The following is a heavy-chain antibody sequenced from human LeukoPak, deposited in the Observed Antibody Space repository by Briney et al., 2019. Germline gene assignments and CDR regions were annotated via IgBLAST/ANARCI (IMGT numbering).Heavy chain of an antibody. D-gene: IGHD1-26*01. CDR3: ARASTGSYYLFDY. J-gene: IGHJ4*02. V-gene: IGHV4-59*11. CDR1: GGSISSHY. CDR2: IYYSGST. Sequence: SETLSLTCTVSGGSISSHYWSWIRQPPGKGLEWIGYIYYSGSTNYNPSLKSRVTISVDTSKNQFSLRPSSVTAEDTAVYYCARASTGSYYLFDYWGQGTLVTVSS.